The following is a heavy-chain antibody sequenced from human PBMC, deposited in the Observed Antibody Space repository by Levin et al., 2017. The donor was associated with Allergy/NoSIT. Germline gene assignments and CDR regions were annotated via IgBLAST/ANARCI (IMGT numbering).Heavy chain of an antibody. CDR2: IKQDGSET. CDR3: AREEGWGYHFGMDV. CDR1: GFTFTTYW. D-gene: IGHD6-19*01. J-gene: IGHJ6*02. V-gene: IGHV3-7*01. Sequence: LSLTCAASGFTFTTYWMTWVRQAPGKGLEWVANIKQDGSETYYVDSVKGRFTISRDNDKNSVYLQMNSLRVDDTAVYYCAREEGWGYHFGMDVWGQGTTVTVSS.